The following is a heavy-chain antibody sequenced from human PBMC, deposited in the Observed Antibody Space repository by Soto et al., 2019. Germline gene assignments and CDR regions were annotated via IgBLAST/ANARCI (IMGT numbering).Heavy chain of an antibody. J-gene: IGHJ4*02. CDR1: GGSISSGNYY. D-gene: IGHD2-15*01. CDR3: ASNYCSGGSCYWYFDY. V-gene: IGHV4-30-4*01. CDR2: IYYSGST. Sequence: PSETLSLTCTVSGGSISSGNYYWSWIRQPPGKGLGWIGYIYYSGSTYYKPSLKSRVTISVDTSKNQFSLKLSSVTAADTAVFYCASNYCSGGSCYWYFDYWGQGTLVTVSS.